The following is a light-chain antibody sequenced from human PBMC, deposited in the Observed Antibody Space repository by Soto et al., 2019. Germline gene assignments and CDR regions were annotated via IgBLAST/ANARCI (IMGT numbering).Light chain of an antibody. Sequence: QSALTKPPSASGSPGQSVTISCTGTSSDVGGYNYVSWYQQHPGKAPKLMIYEVSKRPSGVPDRFSGSKTGNTASLTVSGLQAEDEADYYCSSYAGSNNLLFGGGTKRTVL. J-gene: IGLJ2*01. CDR1: SSDVGGYNY. V-gene: IGLV2-8*01. CDR3: SSYAGSNNLL. CDR2: EVS.